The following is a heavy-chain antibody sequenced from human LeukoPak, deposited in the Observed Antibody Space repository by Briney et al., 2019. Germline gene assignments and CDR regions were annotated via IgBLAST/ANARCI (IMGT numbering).Heavy chain of an antibody. CDR1: GYSISSGYY. V-gene: IGHV4-38-2*01. CDR2: IYHNGNT. CDR3: ARVRYNYGDSDY. D-gene: IGHD5-18*01. Sequence: SETLSLTCAVSGYSISSGYYWGWIRQPPGKGLEWIGTIYHNGNTYYNPSLKSRVTISVDTSKNQFSLKLSSVTAADTAVYYCARVRYNYGDSDYRGQGTLVTVSS. J-gene: IGHJ4*02.